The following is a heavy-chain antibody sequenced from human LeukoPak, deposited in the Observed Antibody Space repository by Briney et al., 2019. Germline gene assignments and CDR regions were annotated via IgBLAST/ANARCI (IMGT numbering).Heavy chain of an antibody. CDR3: ARGGYYGSGSYYTPLDY. J-gene: IGHJ4*02. CDR2: ISGSGGST. CDR1: GFTFSNYA. D-gene: IGHD3-10*01. V-gene: IGHV3-23*01. Sequence: PGGSLRLSCAGSGFTFSNYAMTWVRQASGKGLEWVSAISGSGGSTYYADSVKGRFAISRDNSKNTLYLQMNSLRAEDTAVYYCARGGYYGSGSYYTPLDYWGQGTLVTVSS.